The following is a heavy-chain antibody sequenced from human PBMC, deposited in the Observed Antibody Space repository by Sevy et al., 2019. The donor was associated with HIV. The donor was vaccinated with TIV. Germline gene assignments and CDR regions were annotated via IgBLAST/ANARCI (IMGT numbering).Heavy chain of an antibody. CDR2: NYNSGST. CDR1: GASVSSSSYY. D-gene: IGHD1-1*01. V-gene: IGHV4-61*01. Sequence: SETLSLTCTVSGASVSSSSYYWSWIRQPPGKGLEWIGYNYNSGSTNYNPSLKDRVTISIDTSKNQYSLKLTNLTAVDTAMYFCARATAWSLFVWGQGTPVTVSS. J-gene: IGHJ4*02. CDR3: ARATAWSLFV.